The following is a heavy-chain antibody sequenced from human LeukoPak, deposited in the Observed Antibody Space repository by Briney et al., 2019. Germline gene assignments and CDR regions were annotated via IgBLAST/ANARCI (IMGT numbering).Heavy chain of an antibody. V-gene: IGHV4-34*01. CDR3: ARRGLTGYLR. D-gene: IGHD3-9*01. J-gene: IGHJ4*02. Sequence: SETLSLTCAVYGGSFSGYYWSWIRQPPGKGLEWIEEINHSGSTNYNPSLKSRVTISVDTSKNQFSLKLSSVTAADTAVYYCARRGLTGYLRWGQGTLVTVSS. CDR1: GGSFSGYY. CDR2: INHSGST.